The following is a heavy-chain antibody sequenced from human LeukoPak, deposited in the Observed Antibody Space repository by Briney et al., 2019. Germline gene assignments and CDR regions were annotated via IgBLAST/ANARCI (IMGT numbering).Heavy chain of an antibody. CDR2: ISYDGATK. Sequence: GGSLRLSCAASGFTFNTYAMHWVRQVPGTGLEWVAVISYDGATKYYGDSVKGRFTISRDNSKNSLYLQMNSLRAEDTAVYYCASLAAATSNYYGMDVWGQGTTVTVSS. J-gene: IGHJ6*02. D-gene: IGHD6-13*01. CDR3: ASLAAATSNYYGMDV. V-gene: IGHV3-30*04. CDR1: GFTFNTYA.